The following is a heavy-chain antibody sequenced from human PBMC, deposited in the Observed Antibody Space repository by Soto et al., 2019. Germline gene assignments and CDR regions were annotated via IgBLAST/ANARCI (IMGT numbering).Heavy chain of an antibody. CDR3: ATDHTHYYYYNGMDV. V-gene: IGHV3-53*01. D-gene: IGHD3-10*01. Sequence: ESGGGVIQPGGSLRLSCAASDFSVSRNYMSWVRQAPGRGLEWVAVIFRGGSTYYADSVQGRFTISRDSSENTLFLQMNSLRVEDTAVYYCATDHTHYYYYNGMDVWGPGTTVTV. CDR1: DFSVSRNY. J-gene: IGHJ6*02. CDR2: IFRGGST.